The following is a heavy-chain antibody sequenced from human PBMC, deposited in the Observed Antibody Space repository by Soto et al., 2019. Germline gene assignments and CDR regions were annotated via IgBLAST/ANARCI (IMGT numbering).Heavy chain of an antibody. D-gene: IGHD4-17*01. Sequence: PSETLSLTCAVHGGSFGGYIWTWIRQPPGKGLEWIGQINYSGSTYYNPSLKSRVTISVYTSKNQFSLKLSSVTAADTAVYYCATYYGGNKDYWGQGTLVTVSS. CDR2: INYSGST. CDR3: ATYYGGNKDY. J-gene: IGHJ4*02. V-gene: IGHV4-34*01. CDR1: GGSFGGYI.